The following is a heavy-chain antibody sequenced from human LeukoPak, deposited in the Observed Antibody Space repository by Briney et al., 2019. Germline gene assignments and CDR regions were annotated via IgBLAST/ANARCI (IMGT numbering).Heavy chain of an antibody. J-gene: IGHJ3*02. CDR3: ARDFQRGDAFDI. V-gene: IGHV3-21*01. CDR2: ISSSSSYI. CDR1: GFTFSSYS. Sequence: TGGSLRLSCAASGFTFSSYSMNWDRQAPGKGLEWVSSISSSSSYIYYADSVKGRFTISRDNAKNSLYLQMNSLRAEDTAVYYCARDFQRGDAFDIWGQGTMVTVSS.